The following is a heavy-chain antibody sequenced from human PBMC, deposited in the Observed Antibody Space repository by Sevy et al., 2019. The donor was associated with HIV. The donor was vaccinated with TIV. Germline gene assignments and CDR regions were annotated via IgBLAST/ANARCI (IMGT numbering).Heavy chain of an antibody. D-gene: IGHD1-26*01. CDR1: GFTFDDYT. CDR3: VKDRSGSYSFDY. Sequence: GGSLRLSCAASGFTFDDYTMNWVRQAPGKGLEWVSGISWSSGNIAYADSVEGRFTISRDNAKNSLYLQMTSLRVEDTALYYCVKDRSGSYSFDYWGQGTLVTVSS. J-gene: IGHJ4*02. V-gene: IGHV3-9*01. CDR2: ISWSSGNI.